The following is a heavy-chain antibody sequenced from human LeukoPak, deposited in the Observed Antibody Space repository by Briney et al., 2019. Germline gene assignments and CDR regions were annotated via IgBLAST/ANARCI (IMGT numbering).Heavy chain of an antibody. CDR3: AKVPDYDISTGSFDY. J-gene: IGHJ4*02. D-gene: IGHD3-9*01. Sequence: SGGSLRLSCAASGFTFSSYAMSWVRQAPGKGLEWVSAISGSGGSTYYAGSVKGRFTISRDNSKDTLYLQMNSLRAEDTAVYYCAKVPDYDISTGSFDYWGQGTLVTVSS. V-gene: IGHV3-23*01. CDR2: ISGSGGST. CDR1: GFTFSSYA.